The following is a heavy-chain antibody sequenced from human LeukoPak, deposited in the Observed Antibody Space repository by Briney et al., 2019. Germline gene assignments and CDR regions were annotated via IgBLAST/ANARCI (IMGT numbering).Heavy chain of an antibody. CDR3: ARDRSGNYAYNWFDP. V-gene: IGHV4-59*01. CDR1: GGSISNYY. CDR2: IYHSGSA. Sequence: SETLSLTCAASGGSISNYYWSWIRQPPGKGLEWIGYIYHSGSANYNPSLKSRVTISVDTSKNQFSLKLRSVTAADTAVYYCARDRSGNYAYNWFDPWGQGTLVTVSS. J-gene: IGHJ5*02. D-gene: IGHD3-10*01.